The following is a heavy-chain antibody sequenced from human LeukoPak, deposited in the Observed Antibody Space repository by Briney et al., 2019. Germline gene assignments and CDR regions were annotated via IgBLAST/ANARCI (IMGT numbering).Heavy chain of an antibody. Sequence: PSETLSLTCAVYGGSFSGYSWSWIRQPPGKGLEWIGEINHSGSTNYNPPLKSRVTISVDTSKNQFSLKLSSVTAADTAVYYCARGNGDYWGQGTLVTVSS. J-gene: IGHJ4*02. CDR2: INHSGST. CDR1: GGSFSGYS. CDR3: ARGNGDY. D-gene: IGHD1-1*01. V-gene: IGHV4-34*01.